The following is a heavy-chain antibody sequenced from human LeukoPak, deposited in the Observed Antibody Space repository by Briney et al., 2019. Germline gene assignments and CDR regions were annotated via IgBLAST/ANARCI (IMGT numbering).Heavy chain of an antibody. CDR3: ASRAEYYDSSGYYAQGAFDI. CDR2: IIPILGIA. D-gene: IGHD3-22*01. CDR1: GGTFSSYA. Sequence: VASVKVSCKASGGTFSSYAISWVRQAPGQGLEWMGRIIPILGIANCAQKFQGRVTITADKSTSTAYMELSSLRSEDTAVYYCASRAEYYDSSGYYAQGAFDIWGQGTMVTVSS. J-gene: IGHJ3*02. V-gene: IGHV1-69*04.